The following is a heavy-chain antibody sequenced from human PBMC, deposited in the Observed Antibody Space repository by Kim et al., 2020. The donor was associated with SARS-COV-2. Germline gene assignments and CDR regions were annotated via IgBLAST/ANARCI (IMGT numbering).Heavy chain of an antibody. CDR2: ISNDGSNE. D-gene: IGHD2-21*02. Sequence: GGSLRLSFAASGFTFSSSVMHWVRQPPGKGLEWVAVISNDGSNEYYADSVKGRFTISRDNSKNTLYLQMNSLRTEDTAMYYCARGISVVVTVTLSLSSAYDYWGQGTLVTVSS. J-gene: IGHJ4*02. CDR1: GFTFSSSV. V-gene: IGHV3-30-3*01. CDR3: ARGISVVVTVTLSLSSAYDY.